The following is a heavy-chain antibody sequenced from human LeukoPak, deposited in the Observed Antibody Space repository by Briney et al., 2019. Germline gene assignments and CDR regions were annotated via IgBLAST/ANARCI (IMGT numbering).Heavy chain of an antibody. CDR2: IYYSGST. CDR1: GGSISSGDYY. D-gene: IGHD2-2*01. J-gene: IGHJ4*02. Sequence: PSETLSLTCTVSGGSISSGDYYWSWIRQPPGKGLEWIGYIYYSGSTYYNPSLKSRVTISVDTSKNQFSLKLSSVTAADTAVYYCARGPIVVVPAAPGLFSPVDYWGQGTLVTVSS. V-gene: IGHV4-30-4*08. CDR3: ARGPIVVVPAAPGLFSPVDY.